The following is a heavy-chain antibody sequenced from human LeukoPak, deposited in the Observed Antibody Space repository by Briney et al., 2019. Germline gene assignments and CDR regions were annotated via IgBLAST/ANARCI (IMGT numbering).Heavy chain of an antibody. D-gene: IGHD1-26*01. V-gene: IGHV3-23*01. CDR1: GFTFGSYA. J-gene: IGHJ4*02. CDR3: AKGRSGTYYSPIDY. Sequence: TGGSLRLSCAASGFTFGSYAMTWVRQAPGKGLEWVSSISGGDGSTFYADSVKGRFTGSRDNSENTLYLQMNSLRAEDTAVYYCAKGRSGTYYSPIDYWGQGTLVTVSS. CDR2: ISGGDGST.